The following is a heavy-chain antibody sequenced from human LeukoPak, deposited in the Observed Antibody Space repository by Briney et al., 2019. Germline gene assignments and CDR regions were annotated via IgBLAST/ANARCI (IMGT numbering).Heavy chain of an antibody. J-gene: IGHJ4*02. V-gene: IGHV1-8*01. CDR2: INPNSGNT. CDR3: ARATNGGSGFDY. Sequence: ASVKVSCKASGYTFTSYDINWVRQATGQGLEWMGWINPNSGNTGYAQKFQGRVTMTRNTSISTAYMELSSLRSEDTAVYYCARATNGGSGFDYWGQGTLVTVSS. D-gene: IGHD7-27*01. CDR1: GYTFTSYD.